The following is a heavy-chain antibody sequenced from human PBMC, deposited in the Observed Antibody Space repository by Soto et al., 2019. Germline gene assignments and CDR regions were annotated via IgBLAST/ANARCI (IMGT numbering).Heavy chain of an antibody. CDR2: IYHSGSS. V-gene: IGHV4-4*02. J-gene: IGHJ4*02. CDR1: GNSIXTTNW. D-gene: IGHD3-22*01. CDR3: AXXXXXHYDGSPSGQFDF. Sequence: QVELQESGPGLVKPSGTLSLTCAVFGNSIXTTNWWXXVRQSPGKGLEWIGEIYHSGSSNYNPSLKSRVTISLDKSKNQFYLKVTSVTAXDXAVXXCAXXXXXHYDGSPSGQFDFWGQGTLVIVSS.